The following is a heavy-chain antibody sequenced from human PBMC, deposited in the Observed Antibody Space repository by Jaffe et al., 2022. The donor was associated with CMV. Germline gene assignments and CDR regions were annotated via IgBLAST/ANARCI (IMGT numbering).Heavy chain of an antibody. Sequence: EVQLVESGGGLVKPGGSLRLSCAASGFTFSSYSMNWVRQAPGKGLEWVSSISSSSSYIYYADSVKGRFTISRDNAKNSLYLQMNSLRAEDTAVYYCARAGGYYDSKSSYGMDVWGQGTTVTVSS. CDR1: GFTFSSYS. J-gene: IGHJ6*02. CDR3: ARAGGYYDSKSSYGMDV. V-gene: IGHV3-21*01. D-gene: IGHD3-22*01. CDR2: ISSSSSYI.